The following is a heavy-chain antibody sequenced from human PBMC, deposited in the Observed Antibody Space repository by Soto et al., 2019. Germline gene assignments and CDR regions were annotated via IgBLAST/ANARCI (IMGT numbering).Heavy chain of an antibody. V-gene: IGHV3-30*18. D-gene: IGHD3-9*01. CDR3: AKSPSKARDYEVLAGYSGYFDS. CDR2: TSFDGSHE. CDR1: GFIFSDFG. J-gene: IGHJ4*02. Sequence: GGSLRLSCAASGFIFSDFGMSWVHQAPGKXLEWVAVTSFDGSHEYYAASAKGQFTISRDNSKNMLLLQMDNVRAEDTAVYYCAKSPSKARDYEVLAGYSGYFDSWGLGTLVTVSS.